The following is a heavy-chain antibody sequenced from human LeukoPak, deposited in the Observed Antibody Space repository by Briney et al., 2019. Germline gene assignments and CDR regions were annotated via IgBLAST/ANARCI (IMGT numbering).Heavy chain of an antibody. J-gene: IGHJ4*02. V-gene: IGHV3-74*01. CDR3: AREGLGYSYDY. D-gene: IGHD5-18*01. CDR2: VHSDGSYT. CDR1: GFTFSTYW. Sequence: GGSLRLSCAASGFTFSTYWMHWVRQAPGKGLMWVSRVHSDGSYTNYADSVKGRFTISRDNAKSTLYLQMNSLRAEDTAVYYCAREGLGYSYDYWGQGTLVTVSS.